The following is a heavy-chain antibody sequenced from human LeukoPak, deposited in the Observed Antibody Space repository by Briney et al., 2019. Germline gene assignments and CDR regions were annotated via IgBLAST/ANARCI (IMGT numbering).Heavy chain of an antibody. D-gene: IGHD3-3*01. V-gene: IGHV4-34*01. CDR2: INHSGST. CDR1: GGSFSGYY. CDR3: ARSGGLYYDFWSGYFDY. Sequence: PSETPSLTCAVYGGSFSGYYWSWIRQPPGKGLEWIGEINHSGSTNYNPSLKSRVTISVDTSKNQFSLKLSSVTAADTAVYYCARSGGLYYDFWSGYFDYWGQGTLVTVSS. J-gene: IGHJ4*02.